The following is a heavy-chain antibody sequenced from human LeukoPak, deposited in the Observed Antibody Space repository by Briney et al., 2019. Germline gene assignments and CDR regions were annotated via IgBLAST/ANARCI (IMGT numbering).Heavy chain of an antibody. CDR3: ASSQSKRGYFDY. CDR2: ISSNGGST. V-gene: IGHV3-64*01. J-gene: IGHJ4*02. CDR1: GFTFSSYA. D-gene: IGHD3-10*01. Sequence: GGSLRLSCAASGFTFSSYAMHWVRQAPGKGLEYVSAISSNGGSTYYANSVKGRFTISRDNSKNTLYLQMGSLRAEDVAVYYCASSQSKRGYFDYWGQGTLVTVSS.